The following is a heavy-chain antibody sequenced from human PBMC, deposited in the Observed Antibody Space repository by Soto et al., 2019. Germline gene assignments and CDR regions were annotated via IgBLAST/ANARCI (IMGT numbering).Heavy chain of an antibody. CDR3: ARHLWQWLVRGHFDY. CDR2: ISAYNGNT. CDR1: GYTFTSYG. Sequence: QVQLVQSGAEVKKPGASVQVSCKASGYTFTSYGISWVRQAPGQGLEWMGWISAYNGNTNYAQKLQGRVTMTTDTSTSTAYMELRSLRSDDTAVYYCARHLWQWLVRGHFDYWGQGTLVTVSS. J-gene: IGHJ4*02. D-gene: IGHD6-19*01. V-gene: IGHV1-18*01.